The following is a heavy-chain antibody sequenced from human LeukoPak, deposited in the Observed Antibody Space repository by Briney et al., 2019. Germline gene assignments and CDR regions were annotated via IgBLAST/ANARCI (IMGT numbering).Heavy chain of an antibody. Sequence: SEILSLTCTVSGGSISSYYWSWIRQPAGKGLEWIGRIYTSGSTNYNPSLKSRVTMSVDTSKNQFSLKLSSVTAADTAVYYCAREASGWYLNYFDYWGQGTLVTVSS. V-gene: IGHV4-4*07. CDR3: AREASGWYLNYFDY. CDR1: GGSISSYY. D-gene: IGHD6-19*01. J-gene: IGHJ4*02. CDR2: IYTSGST.